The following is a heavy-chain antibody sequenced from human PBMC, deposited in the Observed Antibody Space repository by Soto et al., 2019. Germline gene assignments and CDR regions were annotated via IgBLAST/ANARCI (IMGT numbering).Heavy chain of an antibody. J-gene: IGHJ1*01. D-gene: IGHD6-19*01. Sequence: GGSLRLSCTASGFTFGDYAMSWFRQAPGKGLEWVGFIRSKAYGGTTEYAASVKGRFTISRDDSKSIAYLQMNSLKTEDTAVYYCTRDGKQWLVRNFQHWGQGTLVTVSS. CDR1: GFTFGDYA. CDR2: IRSKAYGGTT. V-gene: IGHV3-49*03. CDR3: TRDGKQWLVRNFQH.